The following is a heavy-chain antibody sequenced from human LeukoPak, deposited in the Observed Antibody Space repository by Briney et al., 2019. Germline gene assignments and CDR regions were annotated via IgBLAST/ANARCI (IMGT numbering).Heavy chain of an antibody. CDR3: ARHRLLTTSLDS. CDR1: GYTFTTYW. J-gene: IGHJ4*02. V-gene: IGHV5-51*01. D-gene: IGHD3-9*01. Sequence: GGSLKISCEASGYTFTTYWSGWLRQMPGKGLEWMGIIWPSDSATRYSPSFQGQVPISVDKAISTAYLPWSSLKPSDTAIYYCARHRLLTTSLDSGGQGTLVTVSS. CDR2: IWPSDSAT.